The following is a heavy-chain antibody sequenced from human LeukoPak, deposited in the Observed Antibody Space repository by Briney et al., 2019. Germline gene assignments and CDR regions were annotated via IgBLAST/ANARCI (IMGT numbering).Heavy chain of an antibody. V-gene: IGHV4-39*01. CDR2: IYYSGRT. CDR3: AGPRWGDFAY. Sequence: KPSETLSLTCTVSGGSISSSSYYWGWIRQPPGKGLEWIGSIYYSGRTYYNPSLKSRVTISVDTPNNLYSLKLSYVTAADTAVYECAGPRWGDFAYWGRGNLVTVSS. CDR1: GGSISSSSYY. J-gene: IGHJ4*02. D-gene: IGHD3-16*01.